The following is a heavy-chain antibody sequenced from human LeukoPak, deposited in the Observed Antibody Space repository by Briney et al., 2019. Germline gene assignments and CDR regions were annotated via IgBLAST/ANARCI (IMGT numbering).Heavy chain of an antibody. CDR3: ATWAFYHDLDV. V-gene: IGHV3-43*02. J-gene: IGHJ6*02. CDR2: INADGGRT. Sequence: GGSLRLSCVASGFSLGAYAMHWVRQARGEGLEWVSHINADGGRTYYADAVKGRFTISRDNSKDSLYLQMTGLRAEDSAVYYCATWAFYHDLDVWGRGTTVTVSS. CDR1: GFSLGAYA. D-gene: IGHD3-3*01.